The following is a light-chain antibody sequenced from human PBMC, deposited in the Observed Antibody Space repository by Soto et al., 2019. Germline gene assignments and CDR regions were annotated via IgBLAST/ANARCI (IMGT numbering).Light chain of an antibody. J-gene: IGLJ2*01. CDR2: DDG. V-gene: IGLV3-21*02. CDR3: QVWANPVV. Sequence: SYELTQPPSVAVAPGQTARISCGGNNIGSKSVHWYQQRPGQAPVLVAYDDGDRPSAIPERFSASNSGITATLTISRVEAGDEADYYCQVWANPVVFGGGTKLTVL. CDR1: NIGSKS.